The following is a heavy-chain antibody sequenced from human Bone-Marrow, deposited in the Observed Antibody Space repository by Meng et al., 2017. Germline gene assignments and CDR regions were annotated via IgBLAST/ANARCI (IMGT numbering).Heavy chain of an antibody. J-gene: IGHJ4*02. CDR1: GFTFSSYE. Sequence: GESLKISCAASGFTFSSYEMNWVRQAPGKGLEWVSYISSSGSTIYYADSVKGRFTISRDNAKNSLYLQMNSLRAEDTAVYYCASGSEGYCSGGSCFRVYWGQGILVTGSS. D-gene: IGHD2-15*01. CDR3: ASGSEGYCSGGSCFRVY. CDR2: ISSSGSTI. V-gene: IGHV3-48*03.